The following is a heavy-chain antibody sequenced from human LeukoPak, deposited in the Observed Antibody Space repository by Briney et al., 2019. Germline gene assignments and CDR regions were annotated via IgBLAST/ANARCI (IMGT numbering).Heavy chain of an antibody. CDR2: ISGDGGST. J-gene: IGHJ6*03. CDR1: GFTFDDYA. V-gene: IGHV3-43*02. Sequence: PGGSLRLSCAASGFTFDDYAMHRVRQAPGKGLEWVSLISGDGGSTYYADSVKGRFTISRDNSKNSLYLQMNSLRTEDTALYYCAKERSAHYYYYYMDVWGKGTTVTVSS. CDR3: AKERSAHYYYYYMDV. D-gene: IGHD3-10*01.